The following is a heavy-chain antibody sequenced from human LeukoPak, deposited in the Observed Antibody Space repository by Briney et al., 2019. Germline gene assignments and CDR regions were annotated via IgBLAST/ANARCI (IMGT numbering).Heavy chain of an antibody. CDR3: ARLGAAAGEFDY. D-gene: IGHD6-13*01. J-gene: IGHJ4*02. V-gene: IGHV1-2*02. CDR2: INPNSGGT. CDR1: GYSFTGYY. Sequence: ASVKVSCKASGYSFTGYYMHWVRQAPGQGLEWMGWINPNSGGTKYAQNFQGRPTMTRDTSISTAYMELSRLRSDDTAVYYCARLGAAAGEFDYWGQGTLVTVSS.